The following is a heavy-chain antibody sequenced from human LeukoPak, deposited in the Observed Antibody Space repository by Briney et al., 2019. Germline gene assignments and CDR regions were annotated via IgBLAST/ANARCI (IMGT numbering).Heavy chain of an antibody. Sequence: PSETLSLTCTVSGGSISSGGYYWSWIRQHPGKGLEWIGYIYYSGSTYYNPSLKSRVTISVDTSKNQFSLKLSSVIAADTAVYYCARGRIVVVTAIPQGFDPWGQGTLVTVSS. D-gene: IGHD2-21*02. CDR1: GGSISSGGYY. CDR2: IYYSGST. J-gene: IGHJ5*02. V-gene: IGHV4-31*03. CDR3: ARGRIVVVTAIPQGFDP.